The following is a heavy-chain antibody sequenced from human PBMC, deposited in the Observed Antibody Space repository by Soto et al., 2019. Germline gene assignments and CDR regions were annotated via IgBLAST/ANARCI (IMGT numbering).Heavy chain of an antibody. CDR1: GYTFSAYC. V-gene: IGHV1-2*02. J-gene: IGHJ4*02. CDR2: ICPNSGGT. CDR3: GKGRSGDVGVFY. Sequence: QVPLVQSGAEVKKSGASVRVSCKTSGYTFSAYCIHWVRQAPGQGFEWMGEICPNSGGTKYTQKFQGRVTVTRDMSLTTVYMDLSNLSPDDTAVYYCGKGRSGDVGVFYWGQGTLVTVYS. D-gene: IGHD1-26*01.